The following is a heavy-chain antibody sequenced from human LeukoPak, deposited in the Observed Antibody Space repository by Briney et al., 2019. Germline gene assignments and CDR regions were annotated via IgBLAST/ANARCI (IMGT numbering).Heavy chain of an antibody. J-gene: IGHJ3*02. V-gene: IGHV3-30*02. D-gene: IGHD2-2*01. CDR2: IRYDGSNK. CDR1: GFTFSSYG. Sequence: GGSLRLSCAASGFTFSSYGMHWVRQAPGKGLEWVAFIRYDGSNKYYADSVKGRFTISRDNSKNTLYLQMNSLRAEDTAVYYCAKFPLVVSAAIPDAFDIWGQGTMVTVSS. CDR3: AKFPLVVSAAIPDAFDI.